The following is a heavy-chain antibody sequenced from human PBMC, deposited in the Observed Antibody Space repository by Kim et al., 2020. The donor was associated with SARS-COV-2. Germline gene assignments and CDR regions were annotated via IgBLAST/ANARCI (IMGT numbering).Heavy chain of an antibody. J-gene: IGHJ4*02. Sequence: SETLSLTCTVSGGSISSSSYYWGWIRQPPGKGLEWIGSIYYSGSTYYNPSLKSRVTISVDTSKNQCSLKLSSVTAADTAVYYCARRNPWGYYRSGTDYWGQGTLVTVSS. CDR2: IYYSGST. CDR3: ARRNPWGYYRSGTDY. CDR1: GGSISSSSYY. D-gene: IGHD3-10*01. V-gene: IGHV4-39*01.